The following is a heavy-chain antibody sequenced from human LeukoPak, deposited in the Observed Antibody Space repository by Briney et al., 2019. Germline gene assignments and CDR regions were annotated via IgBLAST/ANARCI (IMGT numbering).Heavy chain of an antibody. CDR1: GYSIRSGFY. V-gene: IGHV4-38-2*02. D-gene: IGHD3-22*01. CDR2: IYHSGIT. J-gene: IGHJ4*02. Sequence: KTSETLSLTCTVSGYSIRSGFYWGWIRQPPGKGLEWIGNIYHSGITYYTPSLKSRVTISVDTSKNQFYLKLSSVTAADTAVYYCASYYYDSSGHSIYYFDYWGQGTLVTVSS. CDR3: ASYYYDSSGHSIYYFDY.